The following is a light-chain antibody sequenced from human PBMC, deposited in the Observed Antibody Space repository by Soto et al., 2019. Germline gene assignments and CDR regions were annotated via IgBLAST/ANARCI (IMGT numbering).Light chain of an antibody. V-gene: IGKV1-8*01. CDR3: QQANSFPRT. CDR1: QGISSY. Sequence: AILMTQSASSFSASTGDRVTITCAASQGISSYLAWYQQRPGKAPKLLIYAASTLQSGVPSRFSGSGSGTDFTLTISCLQSEDFATYYCQQANSFPRTFGQGTKVDIK. J-gene: IGKJ1*01. CDR2: AAS.